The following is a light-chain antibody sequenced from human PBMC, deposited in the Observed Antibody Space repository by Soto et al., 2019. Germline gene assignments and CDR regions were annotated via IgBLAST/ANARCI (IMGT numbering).Light chain of an antibody. Sequence: QSALTQPPSVSAAPGQKVTISCSGSSSNIGNNYVSWYQQLPGTAPKLLIYDNNKRPSGIPDRFSGSKSGTSATLGITGLQTGYEADYYCGTWDSSLSAYVFGTGTKVTVL. CDR1: SSNIGNNY. V-gene: IGLV1-51*01. CDR3: GTWDSSLSAYV. CDR2: DNN. J-gene: IGLJ1*01.